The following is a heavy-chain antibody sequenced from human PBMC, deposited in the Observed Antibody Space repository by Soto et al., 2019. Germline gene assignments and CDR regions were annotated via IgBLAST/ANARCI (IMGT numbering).Heavy chain of an antibody. D-gene: IGHD2-15*01. CDR2: ISAYNGNT. Sequence: ASVKVSCKASGYTFTIYGISCVRQAPVQGLEWMGCISAYNGNTNYAQKLQGRVTMTTDTSTSTAYMELRSLRSDDTAVYYCARIGGSAEFDYWGQGTLVTVSS. V-gene: IGHV1-18*01. CDR1: GYTFTIYG. CDR3: ARIGGSAEFDY. J-gene: IGHJ4*02.